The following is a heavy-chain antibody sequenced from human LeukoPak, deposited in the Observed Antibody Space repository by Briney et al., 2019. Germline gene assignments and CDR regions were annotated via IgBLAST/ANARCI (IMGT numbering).Heavy chain of an antibody. J-gene: IGHJ6*02. D-gene: IGHD4-17*01. CDR2: STGSGGTT. Sequence: PGGSLRLSCAASGFTSDDYAMTWVRQAPGKGLEWVSASTGSGGTTYYADSVMGRFTISRDNSKNTLYLQMNSLRAEDTAVYYCAKLQSDGLRTYYGMDVWGQGTTVTVSS. CDR3: AKLQSDGLRTYYGMDV. CDR1: GFTSDDYA. V-gene: IGHV3-23*01.